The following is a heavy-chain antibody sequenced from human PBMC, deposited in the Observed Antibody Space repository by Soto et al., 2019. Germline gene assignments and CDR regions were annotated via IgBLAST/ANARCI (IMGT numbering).Heavy chain of an antibody. CDR1: GGSVSSGSYY. Sequence: QVQLQESGPGLVKPSETLSLTCTVSGGSVSSGSYYWSWIRQPPGKGLEWIGYIYYSGSTKYNPYLQSRVTISVDTSKNQFALKLSSVTAADTAVYYCARAGLGDGSDYWGQGTLVTVSS. V-gene: IGHV4-61*01. CDR2: IYYSGST. D-gene: IGHD1-26*01. CDR3: ARAGLGDGSDY. J-gene: IGHJ4*02.